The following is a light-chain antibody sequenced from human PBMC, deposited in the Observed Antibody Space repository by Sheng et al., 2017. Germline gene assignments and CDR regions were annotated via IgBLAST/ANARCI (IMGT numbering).Light chain of an antibody. V-gene: IGKV1-5*03. Sequence: DIQMTQSPSNLSASVGDRVTITCRASQSINNYLAWYQQKPGKAPKLLIYKASNLQGGVPSRFSGSGSGTEYTLTISSLQPDDFGTYYCQHYITYRWTFGQGIKVEIK. CDR1: QSINNY. J-gene: IGKJ1*01. CDR3: QHYITYRWT. CDR2: KAS.